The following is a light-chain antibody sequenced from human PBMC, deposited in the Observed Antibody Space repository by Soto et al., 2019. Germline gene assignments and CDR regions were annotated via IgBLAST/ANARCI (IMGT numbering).Light chain of an antibody. CDR1: QSIGNS. V-gene: IGKV3-11*01. Sequence: TVLTQSPATLSLSPGARATLSCKARQSIGNSLGWFQQKPGQSPRLLIDDAFNRSTGIPARFTGSGSGSAFTLTISSLEPEDFGVYYWRQRYNWPLTFGGGTQVEIK. J-gene: IGKJ4*01. CDR3: RQRYNWPLT. CDR2: DAF.